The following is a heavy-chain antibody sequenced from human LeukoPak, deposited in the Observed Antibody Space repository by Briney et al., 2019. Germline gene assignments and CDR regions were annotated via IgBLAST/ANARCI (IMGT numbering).Heavy chain of an antibody. J-gene: IGHJ5*02. CDR2: ISSSSSYI. CDR3: ARGLIAAAGLPYH. Sequence: GGSLRLSCAASGFTFSSYSMNWVRQAPGKGLEWVSSISSSSSYIYYADSVKGRFTISRDNAKNSLYLQMNSLRAEDTAVYYCARGLIAAAGLPYHWGQGTLVTVSS. V-gene: IGHV3-21*01. D-gene: IGHD6-13*01. CDR1: GFTFSSYS.